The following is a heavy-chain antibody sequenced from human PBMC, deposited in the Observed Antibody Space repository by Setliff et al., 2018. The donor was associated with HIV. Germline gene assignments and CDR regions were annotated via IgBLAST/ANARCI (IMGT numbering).Heavy chain of an antibody. CDR1: GGSISSHY. J-gene: IGHJ4*02. CDR3: ARGRRRSSTPYYFDY. Sequence: PSETLSLTCTVSGGSISSHYWSWIRQPPGKGLEWIGSIYYNGITNYNPSLKSRVTVSVDTSKSQFSLKLTSVSAADTAMYYCARGRRRSSTPYYFDYWGQGTLVTVSS. CDR2: IYYNGIT. V-gene: IGHV4-59*11.